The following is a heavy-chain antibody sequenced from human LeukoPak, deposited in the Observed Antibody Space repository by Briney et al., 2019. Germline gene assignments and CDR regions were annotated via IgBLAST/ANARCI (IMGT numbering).Heavy chain of an antibody. CDR1: GFTFSSYS. V-gene: IGHV3-21*01. CDR2: ISGSGSYI. Sequence: GGSLRLSCAASGFTFSSYSVNWVRQAPGKGLEWLSSISGSGSYIYYIDSVKGRFTISRDNAKNSLYLQMNSLRAEDPAVYYCARGWSGAFDIWGQGTMVTVSS. D-gene: IGHD6-19*01. J-gene: IGHJ3*02. CDR3: ARGWSGAFDI.